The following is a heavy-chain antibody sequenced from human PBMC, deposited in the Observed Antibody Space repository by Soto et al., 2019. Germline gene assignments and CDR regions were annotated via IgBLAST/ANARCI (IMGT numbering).Heavy chain of an antibody. D-gene: IGHD2-15*01. V-gene: IGHV3-23*01. Sequence: EVQLLESGGGLVQPGGSLRLSCAASGFTFSSSAMSWVRQAPGKGLEWVSTITGSGTSTYYADSVKGRFTISRDKSKNTLYLQMNSLRAEDTAVYPCAKAGEYCSGGSCYSGKFDYWGQGTLVTVSS. J-gene: IGHJ4*02. CDR1: GFTFSSSA. CDR3: AKAGEYCSGGSCYSGKFDY. CDR2: ITGSGTST.